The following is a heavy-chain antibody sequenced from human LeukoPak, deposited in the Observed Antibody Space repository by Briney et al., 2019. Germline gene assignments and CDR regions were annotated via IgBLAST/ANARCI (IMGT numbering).Heavy chain of an antibody. CDR3: AKDLGGLITFGGVIV. CDR2: ITSSGSSM. Sequence: GGSLRLSCAGSGFTFSGYSLNWVRQAPGKGLEWVSSITSSGSSMYYADSVKGRFTISRDNSKNTLYLQMNSLRAEDTAVYYCAKDLGGLITFGGVIVWGQGTLVTVSS. CDR1: GFTFSGYS. V-gene: IGHV3-21*04. J-gene: IGHJ4*02. D-gene: IGHD3-16*02.